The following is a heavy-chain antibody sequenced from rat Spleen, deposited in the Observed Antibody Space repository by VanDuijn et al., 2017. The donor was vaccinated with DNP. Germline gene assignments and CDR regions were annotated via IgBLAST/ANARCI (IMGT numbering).Heavy chain of an antibody. D-gene: IGHD1-11*01. J-gene: IGHJ2*01. CDR1: GFNFNDNW. V-gene: IGHV4-2*01. CDR2: INKESGTI. CDR3: AKGPNYGGYSDYFDY. Sequence: SGFNFNDNWMGWVRQAPGKGLEWIGEINKESGTIIYSPSLKDKFAISRDNAQNTLYLQMNKLGSEYTAIYHCAKGPNYGGYSDYFDYWGQGVMVTVSS.